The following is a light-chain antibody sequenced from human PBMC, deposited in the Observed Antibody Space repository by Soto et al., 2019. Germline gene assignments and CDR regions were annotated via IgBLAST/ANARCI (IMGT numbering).Light chain of an antibody. Sequence: VSGVAVEGVTISCTGSSSNLGAGYDVHWYQQLPGTAPKLLIYGNTNRPSGVPDRFSGSKSGTSASLAITGLQAEDEADYYCQSYDSSLGANYVFGTGTKVTVL. J-gene: IGLJ1*01. CDR3: QSYDSSLGANYV. CDR2: GNT. V-gene: IGLV1-40*01. CDR1: SSNLGAGYD.